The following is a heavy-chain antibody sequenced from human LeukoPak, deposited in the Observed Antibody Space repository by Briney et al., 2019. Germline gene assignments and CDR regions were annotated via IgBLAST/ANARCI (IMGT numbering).Heavy chain of an antibody. CDR3: ARVGDYGDYGFDY. D-gene: IGHD4-17*01. Sequence: GGSLRLSCAASGFTFSSYSMNWVRQAPGMGLEWVSSISSSSSYIYYADSVKGRFTISRDNAKNSLYLQMNSLRAEDTAVYYCARVGDYGDYGFDYWGQGTLVTVSS. J-gene: IGHJ4*02. V-gene: IGHV3-21*01. CDR2: ISSSSSYI. CDR1: GFTFSSYS.